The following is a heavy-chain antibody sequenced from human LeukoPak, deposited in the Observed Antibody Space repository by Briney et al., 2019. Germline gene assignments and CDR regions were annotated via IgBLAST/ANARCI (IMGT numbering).Heavy chain of an antibody. V-gene: IGHV1-46*01. CDR1: GYTFTSYY. CDR3: ARGGSGWYLDY. J-gene: IGHJ4*02. CDR2: INPSGGST. D-gene: IGHD6-19*01. Sequence: ASVKVSCKASGYTFTSYYTHWVRQAPGQGLEWMGIINPSGGSTSYAQKFQGRVTMTRDMSTSTVYTELRSLRSDDTAVYYCARGGSGWYLDYWGQGTLVTVSS.